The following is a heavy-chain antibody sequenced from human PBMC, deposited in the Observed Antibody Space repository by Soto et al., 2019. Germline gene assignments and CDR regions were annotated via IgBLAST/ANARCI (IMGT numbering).Heavy chain of an antibody. J-gene: IGHJ4*02. D-gene: IGHD3-10*01. CDR3: ARVGTDYGSGSPYYSDY. Sequence: GGSLRLSCAASGFSFRSYYLNWVRQAPGRGLEWVSSISPSSSFLSYADSVKGRFTISRDNAKSSVHLQMNSLRAEDTAVYFCARVGTDYGSGSPYYSDYWGQGTLVTVS. CDR1: GFSFRSYY. CDR2: ISPSSSFL. V-gene: IGHV3-21*06.